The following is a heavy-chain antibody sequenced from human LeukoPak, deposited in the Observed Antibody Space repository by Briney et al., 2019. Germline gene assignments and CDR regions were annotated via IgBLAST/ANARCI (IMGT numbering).Heavy chain of an antibody. J-gene: IGHJ3*02. Sequence: ETLSLPCTVSGGSISSYYWSWIRHPPGKGLEWIGYNYYSGSTNNNPSIKSRVTISVDTSKNQYSLKLSSGTAADTAVYYCARGRALRLATLDAFDIWGQGTRVTVSS. V-gene: IGHV4-59*01. CDR2: NYYSGST. CDR3: ARGRALRLATLDAFDI. CDR1: GGSISSYY. D-gene: IGHD3-3*01.